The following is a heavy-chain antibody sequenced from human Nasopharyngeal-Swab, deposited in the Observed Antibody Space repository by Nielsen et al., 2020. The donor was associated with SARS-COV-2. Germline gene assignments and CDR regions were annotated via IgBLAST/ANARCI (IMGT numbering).Heavy chain of an antibody. Sequence: WIRQPPGKGLEWIGYIYYSGSTNYNPSLKSRVTISVDTSKNQFSLKVSSVTAADTAVYYCARDGYASGIDYWGQGTLVTV. CDR2: IYYSGST. D-gene: IGHD3-16*01. CDR3: ARDGYASGIDY. V-gene: IGHV4-59*01. J-gene: IGHJ4*02.